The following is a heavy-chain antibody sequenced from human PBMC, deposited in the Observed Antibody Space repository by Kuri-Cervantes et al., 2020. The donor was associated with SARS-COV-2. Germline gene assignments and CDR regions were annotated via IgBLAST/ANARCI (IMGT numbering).Heavy chain of an antibody. Sequence: ASVKVSCKASGYTFTSYDINWVRQATGQGLEWMGWISAYNGNTNYAQKLQGRVTMTTDTSTSTAYMELSSLRSEDTAVYYCASYYYDSSGYPALDIWGQGTMVTVSS. V-gene: IGHV1-18*01. CDR3: ASYYYDSSGYPALDI. CDR2: ISAYNGNT. J-gene: IGHJ3*02. CDR1: GYTFTSYD. D-gene: IGHD3-22*01.